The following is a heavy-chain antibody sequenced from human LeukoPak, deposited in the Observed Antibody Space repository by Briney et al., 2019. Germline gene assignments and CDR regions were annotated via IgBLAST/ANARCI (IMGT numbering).Heavy chain of an antibody. CDR2: IYSGGST. D-gene: IGHD6-19*01. CDR3: ARGVVAGTPQPFYYFDY. J-gene: IGHJ4*02. V-gene: IGHV3-53*01. CDR1: GFTVSSNY. Sequence: QSGGSLRLSCAASGFTVSSNYMSWVRKAPGKGMEWVSVIYSGGSTYYADSVKGRFTISRDNSKNTLYLQMNSLRAEDTAVYYCARGVVAGTPQPFYYFDYWGQGTLVTVSS.